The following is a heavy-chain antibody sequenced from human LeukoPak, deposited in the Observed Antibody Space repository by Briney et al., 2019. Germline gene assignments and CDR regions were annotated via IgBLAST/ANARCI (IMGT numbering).Heavy chain of an antibody. D-gene: IGHD2-15*01. J-gene: IGHJ4*02. CDR2: FDPEDGET. CDR3: AAKPAGGGWYYFDY. V-gene: IGHV1-24*01. Sequence: ASVKVSFKVSGYTLTELSMHWVRQAPGKGLEWMGGFDPEDGETIYAQKFQGRVTMTEDTSTDTAYMELSSLRSEDTAVYYCAAKPAGGGWYYFDYWGQGTLVTVSS. CDR1: GYTLTELS.